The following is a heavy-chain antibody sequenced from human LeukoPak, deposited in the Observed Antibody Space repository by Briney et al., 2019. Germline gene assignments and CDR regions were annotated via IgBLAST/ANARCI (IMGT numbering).Heavy chain of an antibody. J-gene: IGHJ4*02. CDR1: GYTFTTDA. D-gene: IGHD1-26*01. CDR3: ARDEGGRGGSYFYY. Sequence: GASVKVSCKASGYTFTTDAMHWVRQAPGQRPEWMGWVNAGNGNTKYSEKFQGRVTITGDTSASTAYMELNSLTSEDTAVYYCARDEGGRGGSYFYYWGQGNLVTVSS. V-gene: IGHV1-3*01. CDR2: VNAGNGNT.